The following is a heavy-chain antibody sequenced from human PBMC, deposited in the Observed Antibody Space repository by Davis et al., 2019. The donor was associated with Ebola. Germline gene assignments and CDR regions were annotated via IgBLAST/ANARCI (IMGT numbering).Heavy chain of an antibody. Sequence: SCIRQPPGTALEWLALIDWDDDKYYSTSLKTRFTISKDTSKNQVVLTMTNMDPVDTATYYCARIRRGGEQLVYYYYGMDVWGQGTTVTVSS. V-gene: IGHV2-70*01. CDR3: ARIRRGGEQLVYYYYGMDV. J-gene: IGHJ6*02. D-gene: IGHD6-13*01. CDR2: IDWDDDK.